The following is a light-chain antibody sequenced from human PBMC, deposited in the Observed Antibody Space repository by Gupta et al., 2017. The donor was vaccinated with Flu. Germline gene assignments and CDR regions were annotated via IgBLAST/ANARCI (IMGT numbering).Light chain of an antibody. CDR2: AAS. Sequence: SSLSASVGDRVTITCRASQSISSYLNWYQQKPGKAPKLLIYAASSLQSGVPSRFSGSGSGTDFTLTISSRQPEDFATYYCQQSYSTPPGTFGQGTKVEIK. J-gene: IGKJ1*01. CDR1: QSISSY. V-gene: IGKV1-39*01. CDR3: QQSYSTPPGT.